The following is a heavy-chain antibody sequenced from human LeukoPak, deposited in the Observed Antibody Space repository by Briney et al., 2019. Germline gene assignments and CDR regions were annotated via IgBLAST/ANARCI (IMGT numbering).Heavy chain of an antibody. Sequence: GGSLRLSCAASGFTFDDYGMSWVRQAPGKGLEWVSGINWNGGSTGYADSVKGRFTISRDNAKNSLYLQMNSLRAEDTALYYCARARQNYFRSSGWYDYWGQGTLVTVSS. CDR1: GFTFDDYG. CDR3: ARARQNYFRSSGWYDY. V-gene: IGHV3-20*04. J-gene: IGHJ4*02. D-gene: IGHD6-19*01. CDR2: INWNGGST.